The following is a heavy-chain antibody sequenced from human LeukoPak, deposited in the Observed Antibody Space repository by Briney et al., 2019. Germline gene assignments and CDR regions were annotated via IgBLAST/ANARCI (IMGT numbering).Heavy chain of an antibody. CDR1: GFTFSTYA. Sequence: GGSLRLSCEASGFTFSTYAMSWVRQAPGKGLEWVSGISVSGGTTYYADSVKGRFTISRDDSKNTLYLQMNSLRAEDTAVYYCAKGNSGWYDYWGQGTLVTVSS. J-gene: IGHJ4*02. CDR2: ISVSGGTT. V-gene: IGHV3-23*01. D-gene: IGHD6-19*01. CDR3: AKGNSGWYDY.